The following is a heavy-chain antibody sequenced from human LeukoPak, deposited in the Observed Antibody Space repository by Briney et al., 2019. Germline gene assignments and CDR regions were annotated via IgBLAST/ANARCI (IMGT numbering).Heavy chain of an antibody. CDR1: GFTFDDYA. D-gene: IGHD1-26*01. J-gene: IGHJ4*02. V-gene: IGHV3-9*01. Sequence: PGGSLRLSCAASGFTFDDYAMHWVRQAPGKGLEWVSTIGWNSGSIGYADSVKGRFTISRDNAKNSLYLQMNSLRAEDTAVYYCAKIFSGSYYQYYFDYWGQGTLVTVSS. CDR2: IGWNSGSI. CDR3: AKIFSGSYYQYYFDY.